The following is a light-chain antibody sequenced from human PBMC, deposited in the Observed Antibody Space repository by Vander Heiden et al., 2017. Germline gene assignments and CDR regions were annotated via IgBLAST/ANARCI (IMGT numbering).Light chain of an antibody. CDR2: AAS. CDR3: QQFNSYPLT. Sequence: DIQLTQSPSFLSASIGDRVTITCRASQVICTHLAWYQQKPGKAPKLLIYAASNLLSGVPSRFSGSTSGTEFTLTISSLQPEDFATYYCQQFNSYPLTFGGGTKVEIK. J-gene: IGKJ4*01. V-gene: IGKV1-9*01. CDR1: QVICTH.